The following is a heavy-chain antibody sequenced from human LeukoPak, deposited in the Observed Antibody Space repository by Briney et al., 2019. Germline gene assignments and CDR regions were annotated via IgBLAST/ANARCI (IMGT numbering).Heavy chain of an antibody. CDR2: ISYDGSNK. CDR1: GFTFSSYA. V-gene: IGHV3-30-3*01. D-gene: IGHD1-7*01. Sequence: GGSLRLSCAASGFTFSSYAMHWVRQAPGKGLEWVAVISYDGSNKYYADSVKGRFTISRDNSKNTLYLQMNSLRAEDTAVYYCARDGGTYWNYPDYWGQGTLVTVSS. CDR3: ARDGGTYWNYPDY. J-gene: IGHJ4*02.